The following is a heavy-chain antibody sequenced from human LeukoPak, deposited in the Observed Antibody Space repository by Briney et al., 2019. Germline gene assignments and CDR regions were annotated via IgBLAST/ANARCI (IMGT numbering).Heavy chain of an antibody. CDR2: ISGRDDST. Sequence: GASLRPSCAASGFAVTNYAMYWVRQGPGEGLEWGSAISGRDDSTYYADSVKGRFTISRDTSKNTLFLQMNSLRTEDTAVYYCAKWGDYDILTGYYDPDYWGQGTLVTVSS. CDR1: GFAVTNYA. D-gene: IGHD3-9*01. J-gene: IGHJ4*02. V-gene: IGHV3-23*01. CDR3: AKWGDYDILTGYYDPDY.